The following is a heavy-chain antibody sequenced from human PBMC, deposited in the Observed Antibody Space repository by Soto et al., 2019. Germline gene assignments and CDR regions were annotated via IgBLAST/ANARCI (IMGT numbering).Heavy chain of an antibody. J-gene: IGHJ6*02. CDR3: ARDRDIVLAEGGSENYYYGMDV. Sequence: QVQLQESGPGLVKPSETLSLTCTASGGSVSSGSYYWSWIRQPPGKGLEWIGYIYYSGSTNYNPSLKSRVTKSVDTSKNQFSLKLSSVTAADTAVYYCARDRDIVLAEGGSENYYYGMDVWGQGTTVTVSS. V-gene: IGHV4-61*01. CDR2: IYYSGST. CDR1: GGSVSSGSYY. D-gene: IGHD2-2*01.